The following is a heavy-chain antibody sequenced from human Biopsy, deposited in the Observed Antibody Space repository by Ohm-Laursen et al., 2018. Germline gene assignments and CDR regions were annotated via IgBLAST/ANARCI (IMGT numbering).Heavy chain of an antibody. D-gene: IGHD4-23*01. CDR1: GGSFTGHY. J-gene: IGHJ4*02. Sequence: SETLSLTCTVSGGSFTGHYWNWIRQPPGQGMEWIGHISYTGYTSYIASLKSRVTISVDTSRNHFSLRLSSLTAADTAVYYCARGSNDFGGLYFPRWGQGTLLTVSS. V-gene: IGHV4-59*11. CDR2: ISYTGYT. CDR3: ARGSNDFGGLYFPR.